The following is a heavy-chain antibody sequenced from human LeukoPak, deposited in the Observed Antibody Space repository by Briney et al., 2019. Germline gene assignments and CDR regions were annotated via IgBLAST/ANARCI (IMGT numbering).Heavy chain of an antibody. CDR3: ARDRAVRYFDY. CDR2: INRDGSTI. Sequence: GGSLRLSCAASGFTFSSYWMHWVRQAPGKGLVWVSCINRDGSTIRYADSVKGRFTISRDNAKSTLYLQINSLRPEDTAVYYCARDRAVRYFDYWGQGTLVTVSS. CDR1: GFTFSSYW. D-gene: IGHD3-16*02. V-gene: IGHV3-74*01. J-gene: IGHJ4*02.